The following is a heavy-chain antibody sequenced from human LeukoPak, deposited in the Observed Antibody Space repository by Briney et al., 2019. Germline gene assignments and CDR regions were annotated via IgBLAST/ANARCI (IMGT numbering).Heavy chain of an antibody. Sequence: SGGSLRLSCAASGFTFSSYAMSWVRQAPGKGLEWVSAISGSGGSTYYADSVKGRFTISRDNSKNTLYLQMNSLRAEDTAVYYCAKDRRLIVGATNYWGQGTLVTVSS. V-gene: IGHV3-23*01. CDR3: AKDRRLIVGATNY. D-gene: IGHD1-26*01. J-gene: IGHJ4*02. CDR1: GFTFSSYA. CDR2: ISGSGGST.